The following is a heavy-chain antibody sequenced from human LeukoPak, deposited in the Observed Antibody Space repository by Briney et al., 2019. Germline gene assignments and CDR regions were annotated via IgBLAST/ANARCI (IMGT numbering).Heavy chain of an antibody. Sequence: ASVKVSCKASGYTFTGYYMHWVRQAPGQGLEWMGRINPNSGGTNYAQKFQGRVTMTRDTSISTAYMELSRLRSDDTAVHYCARDQDVGRITMIEYAFDIWGQGTMVTVSS. CDR3: ARDQDVGRITMIEYAFDI. J-gene: IGHJ3*02. D-gene: IGHD3-22*01. CDR1: GYTFTGYY. V-gene: IGHV1-2*06. CDR2: INPNSGGT.